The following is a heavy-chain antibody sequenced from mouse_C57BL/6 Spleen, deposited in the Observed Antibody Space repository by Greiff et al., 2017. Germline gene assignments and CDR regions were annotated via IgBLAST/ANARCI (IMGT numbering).Heavy chain of an antibody. D-gene: IGHD1-1*01. Sequence: QVQLQQSGAELVRPGTSVKVSCKASGYAFTNYLIEWVKQRPGQGLEWIGVINPGSGGTNYNEKFKGKATLTADKSSSTAYMQLSSLTSEDSAVYFCARSRNYYGSSYYFDYWGQGTTLTVSS. J-gene: IGHJ2*01. CDR2: INPGSGGT. CDR1: GYAFTNYL. CDR3: ARSRNYYGSSYYFDY. V-gene: IGHV1-54*01.